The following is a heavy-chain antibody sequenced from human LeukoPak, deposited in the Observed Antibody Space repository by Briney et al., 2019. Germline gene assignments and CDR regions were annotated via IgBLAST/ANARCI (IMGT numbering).Heavy chain of an antibody. D-gene: IGHD2-2*01. CDR1: GYTFTSYG. J-gene: IGHJ4*02. CDR3: ARGVVVVPAAIEVVRYYFDY. V-gene: IGHV1-18*01. CDR2: ISAYNGNT. Sequence: GASVKVSCKASGYTFTSYGISWVRQAPGQGLEWMGWISAYNGNTNYAQKLQGRVTMTTDTSTSTAYMELRSLRSDDTAVYYCARGVVVVPAAIEVVRYYFDYWGQGTLVTVSS.